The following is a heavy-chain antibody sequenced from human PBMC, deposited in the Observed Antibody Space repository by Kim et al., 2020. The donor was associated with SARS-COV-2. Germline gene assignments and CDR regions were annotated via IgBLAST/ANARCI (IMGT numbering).Heavy chain of an antibody. V-gene: IGHV4-39*07. Sequence: SETLSLTCTVSGGSISSSSYYWGWIRQPPGKGLEWIGSIYYSGSTYYNPSLKSRVTISVDTSKNQFSLKLSSVTAADTAVYYCARGRPPSLMVRGAKWGRFFDYWGQGTLVTVSS. J-gene: IGHJ4*02. CDR2: IYYSGST. D-gene: IGHD3-10*01. CDR1: GGSISSSSYY. CDR3: ARGRPPSLMVRGAKWGRFFDY.